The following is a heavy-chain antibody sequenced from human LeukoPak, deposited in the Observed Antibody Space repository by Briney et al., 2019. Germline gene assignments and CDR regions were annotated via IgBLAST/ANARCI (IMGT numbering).Heavy chain of an antibody. CDR2: IYWNDET. CDR3: VHWLYTNWYFDV. J-gene: IGHJ2*01. V-gene: IGHV2-5*01. D-gene: IGHD2-2*02. Sequence: SGPTLVNPTQTLTLTCNFSGFSLTTTGVAVGWIRQPPGKALDWLALIYWNDETRYSPSLKSRLCITKDTSKNQVVLTLTNMESVDTATYFCVHWLYTNWYFDVWGRGTLVTVSS. CDR1: GFSLTTTGVA.